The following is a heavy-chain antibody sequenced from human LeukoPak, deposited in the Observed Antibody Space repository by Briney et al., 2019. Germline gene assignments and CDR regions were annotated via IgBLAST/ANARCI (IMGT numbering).Heavy chain of an antibody. CDR3: ARFPVLRYFLDAFDI. D-gene: IGHD3-9*01. Sequence: SETLSLTCTVSGGSISSYYWSWIRQPAGKGLEWIGRIYTSGSTNYNPSLKSRVTMSVDTSKNQFSLKLSSVTAADTAVYYCARFPVLRYFLDAFDIWGQGTMVTVSS. CDR1: GGSISSYY. J-gene: IGHJ3*02. CDR2: IYTSGST. V-gene: IGHV4-4*07.